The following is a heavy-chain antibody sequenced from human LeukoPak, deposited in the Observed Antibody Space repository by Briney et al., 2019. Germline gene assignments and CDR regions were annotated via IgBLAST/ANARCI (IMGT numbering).Heavy chain of an antibody. V-gene: IGHV3-66*01. CDR2: IYSDGST. CDR1: GFTVSSNY. CDR3: ARDRAGSAYYTGNPFDY. J-gene: IGHJ4*02. Sequence: GGSLRLSCAASGFTVSSNYMSWVRQAPGKGLEWVSVIYSDGSTYYADSVKGRFTISRDNSKNTLYLQMNSLRAEDTAVYYCARDRAGSAYYTGNPFDYWGQGTLVTV. D-gene: IGHD3-3*01.